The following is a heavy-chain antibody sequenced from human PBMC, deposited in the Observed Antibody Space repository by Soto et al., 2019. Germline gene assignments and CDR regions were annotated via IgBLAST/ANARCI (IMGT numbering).Heavy chain of an antibody. Sequence: SETLSLTCTVSGGSISSSSYYWGWIRQPPGKGLEWIGSIYYSGSTYYNTSLKSRVTISVDTSKNQFSLKLSSVTAADTAVYYCTRGLFSGSYYSGGWYYFDSWGQGTMVTVSS. CDR2: IYYSGST. J-gene: IGHJ4*02. D-gene: IGHD1-26*01. CDR1: GGSISSSSYY. V-gene: IGHV4-39*01. CDR3: TRGLFSGSYYSGGWYYFDS.